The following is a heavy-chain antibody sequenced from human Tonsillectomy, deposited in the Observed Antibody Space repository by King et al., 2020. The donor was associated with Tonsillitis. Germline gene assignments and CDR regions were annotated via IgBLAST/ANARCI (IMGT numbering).Heavy chain of an antibody. CDR2: IYYSGST. V-gene: IGHV4-30-4*01. CDR1: GGSISSGDYY. J-gene: IGHJ4*02. Sequence: HVQLQESGPGLVKPSQTLSLTCTVSGGSISSGDYYWSWIRQPPGKGLEWIGYIYYSGSTYSNPSLKSRVTISVDTSKNQFSLKLSSVTAADTAVYYCARFLYGSRSKDYFDYWGQGTLVTVSS. D-gene: IGHD3-10*01. CDR3: ARFLYGSRSKDYFDY.